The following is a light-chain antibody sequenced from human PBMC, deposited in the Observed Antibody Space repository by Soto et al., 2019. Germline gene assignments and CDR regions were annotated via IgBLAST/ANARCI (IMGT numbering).Light chain of an antibody. CDR2: ADS. CDR1: NVGSKN. CDR3: QVWDNTGDHPRVV. Sequence: SYELTQPPSVSAAPGQTATITCGGNNVGSKNMYWYRQKSGQAPVLVVYADSDRPSGIPERFSGSNSGSTATLTINRVEAGDEADYFCQVWDNTGDHPRVVFGGGTQLTVL. J-gene: IGLJ3*02. V-gene: IGLV3-21*02.